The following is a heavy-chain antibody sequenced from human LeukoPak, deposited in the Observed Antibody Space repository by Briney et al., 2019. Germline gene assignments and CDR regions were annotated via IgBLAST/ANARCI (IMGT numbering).Heavy chain of an antibody. Sequence: ASVKASCKASGYTFTSYGISWVRQAPGQGLEWMGWISIYTGNIKYAERFQGRATMTRDTSTSTAYIEVRSLRSDDTAVYYCARVRGTALTAYPGYFDYWGQGTLVTVSS. D-gene: IGHD2-21*02. CDR3: ARVRGTALTAYPGYFDY. CDR1: GYTFTSYG. V-gene: IGHV1-18*04. J-gene: IGHJ4*02. CDR2: ISIYTGNI.